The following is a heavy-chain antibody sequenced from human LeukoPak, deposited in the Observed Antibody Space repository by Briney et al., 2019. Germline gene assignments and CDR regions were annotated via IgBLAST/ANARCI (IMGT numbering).Heavy chain of an antibody. CDR2: INHSGST. CDR1: GGSFSGYY. V-gene: IGHV4-34*01. CDR3: ARGSVRGVPLCDY. D-gene: IGHD3-10*01. J-gene: IGHJ4*02. Sequence: SETLSLTCAVYGGSFSGYYWSWIRQPPGKGLEWIGEINHSGSTNYNPSLKSRVTIPVDTSKNQFSLKLNSATAADTAVYYCARGSVRGVPLCDYWGQGTLVTVSS.